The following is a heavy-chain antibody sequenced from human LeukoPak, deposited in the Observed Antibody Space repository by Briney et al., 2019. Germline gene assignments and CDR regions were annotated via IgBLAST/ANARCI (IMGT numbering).Heavy chain of an antibody. CDR1: GYTFTSYG. J-gene: IGHJ4*02. CDR2: ISAYNGNT. D-gene: IGHD6-6*01. V-gene: IGHV1-18*01. Sequence: ASVKVSCKASGYTFTSYGMSWVRQAPGKGLEWMGWISAYNGNTNYAPKLQGRVTMTTDTSTSTAYMELRSLRSDDTAVYYCARDDSLYSSSAFDYWGQGTLVTVSS. CDR3: ARDDSLYSSSAFDY.